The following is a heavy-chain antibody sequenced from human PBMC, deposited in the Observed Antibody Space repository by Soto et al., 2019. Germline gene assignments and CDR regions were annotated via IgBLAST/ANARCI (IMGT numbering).Heavy chain of an antibody. V-gene: IGHV3-23*01. CDR1: GYTFSSYA. D-gene: IGHD3-22*01. Sequence: SCKASGYTFSSYAMSWVRQAPGKGLEWVSAISGSGGSTYYADSVKGRFTISRDNSKNTLYLQMNSLRAEDTAVYYCAKDLILYDSSGYSNYWGQGTLVTVSS. CDR2: ISGSGGST. CDR3: AKDLILYDSSGYSNY. J-gene: IGHJ4*02.